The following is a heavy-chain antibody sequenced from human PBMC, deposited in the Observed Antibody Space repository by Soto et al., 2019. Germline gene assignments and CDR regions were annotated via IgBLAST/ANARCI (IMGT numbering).Heavy chain of an antibody. CDR1: GFTFSTFS. J-gene: IGHJ4*02. D-gene: IGHD3-3*01. CDR3: ARAFLLIDS. CDR2: ISSSGGTK. V-gene: IGHV3-48*01. Sequence: EVQLVESGGGLVQPGGSLRLSCAASGFTFSTFSMHWVRQSPGKGLEWISYISSSGGTKYYGDSAEGRFTISRDNAKSLLYLQMNSLRVEDTAIYYCARAFLLIDSWGQGTPVTVSS.